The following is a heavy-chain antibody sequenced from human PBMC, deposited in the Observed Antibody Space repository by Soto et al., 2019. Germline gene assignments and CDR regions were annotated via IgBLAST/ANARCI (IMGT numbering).Heavy chain of an antibody. D-gene: IGHD6-13*01. CDR2: ISYDGSKK. CDR1: GFTFSHYA. Sequence: QAQLVESGGGVVQPGRSLRLSCAASGFTFSHYAMHWVRRAPGKGLEWVAIISYDGSKKYYGDSVKGRFTISRDNSKNTLYLPMNSLRVEDTAVYYCARDVAGKTYFDPWGQGTPVTV. V-gene: IGHV3-30-3*01. CDR3: ARDVAGKTYFDP. J-gene: IGHJ5*02.